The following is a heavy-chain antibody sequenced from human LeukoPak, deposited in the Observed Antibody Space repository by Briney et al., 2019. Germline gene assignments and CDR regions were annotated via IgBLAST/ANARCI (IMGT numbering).Heavy chain of an antibody. CDR2: INWNGGST. CDR1: GFTFDDYG. D-gene: IGHD5-18*01. CDR3: ARDPGGYSFGYGDY. V-gene: IGHV3-20*04. J-gene: IGHJ4*02. Sequence: PAGSLRLSCAASGFTFDDYGMSWVRQAPGKGLEWVSGINWNGGSTGYADSVKGRFTISRDNSKNTLYLQMNSLRAEDTAVYYCARDPGGYSFGYGDYWGQGTLVTVSS.